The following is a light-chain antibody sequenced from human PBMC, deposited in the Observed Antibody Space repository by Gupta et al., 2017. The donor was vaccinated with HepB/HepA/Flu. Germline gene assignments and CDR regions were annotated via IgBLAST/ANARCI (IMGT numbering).Light chain of an antibody. CDR2: NLS. V-gene: IGKV2-30*02. J-gene: IGKJ1*01. CDR3: MQTTHWPWT. CDR1: QSILHSDGNTY. Sequence: DVVMTQSPLSLPVTLGQPASISCRSSQSILHSDGNTYLHWFQYRPGHAPWRLIKNLSNRESGVPDRFSGSGSGTDFTLEISRVEAEDVGVYYCMQTTHWPWTFGPGTKVEIK.